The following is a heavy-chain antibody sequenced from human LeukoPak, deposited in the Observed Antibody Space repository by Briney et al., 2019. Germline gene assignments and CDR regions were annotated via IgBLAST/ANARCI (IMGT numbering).Heavy chain of an antibody. Sequence: GESLKISCKGSGYSFTSYWIGWVRQMPGKGLERMGIIYPGDSGTRYSPSFQGQVTISADKSISTAYLQWSSLKASDTAMYYCARRGIAAAGIGLNYFDYWGQGTLVTVSS. V-gene: IGHV5-51*01. CDR3: ARRGIAAAGIGLNYFDY. D-gene: IGHD6-13*01. CDR1: GYSFTSYW. J-gene: IGHJ4*02. CDR2: IYPGDSGT.